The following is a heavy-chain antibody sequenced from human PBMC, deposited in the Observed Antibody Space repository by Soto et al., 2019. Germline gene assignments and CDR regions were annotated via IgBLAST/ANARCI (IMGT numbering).Heavy chain of an antibody. CDR3: ALQGNNRNPVYYYYGMDV. V-gene: IGHV1-69*01. Sequence: QVQLVQSGAEVKKPGSSVKVSCKASGGTFSSYAISWVRQAPGQGLEWMGGIIPIFGTANYAQKFQGRVTITADESTSTAYMELSSLRSEDTAVYYCALQGNNRNPVYYYYGMDVWGQGTTVTVSS. J-gene: IGHJ6*02. D-gene: IGHD1-20*01. CDR2: IIPIFGTA. CDR1: GGTFSSYA.